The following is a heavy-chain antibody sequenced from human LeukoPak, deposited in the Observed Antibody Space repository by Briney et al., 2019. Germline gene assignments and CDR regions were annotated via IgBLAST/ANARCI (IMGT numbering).Heavy chain of an antibody. CDR1: GGSISSSSYY. Sequence: PSETLSLTCTVSGGSISSSSYYWSWIRQPPGKGLEWIGYIYYSGSTNYNPSLKSRVTMSVDTSKNQFSLKLSSVTAADTAVYYCARDVLHSSGPWGQGTLVTVSS. J-gene: IGHJ4*02. D-gene: IGHD3-22*01. V-gene: IGHV4-61*01. CDR3: ARDVLHSSGP. CDR2: IYYSGST.